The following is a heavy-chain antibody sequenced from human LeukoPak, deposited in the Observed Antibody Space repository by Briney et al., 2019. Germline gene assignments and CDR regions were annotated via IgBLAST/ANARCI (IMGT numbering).Heavy chain of an antibody. V-gene: IGHV4-39*01. D-gene: IGHD6-13*01. Sequence: SETLSLTCTVSGGSVSSSSYWGWIRQPPGKGLEWIGSIYYSGGTYYSPSLQSRVTISLDPSKNQFSLKLSSLSAADTAIYYCASGYTAAGRRFDPWGQGTLVTVSS. CDR1: GGSVSSSSY. J-gene: IGHJ5*02. CDR3: ASGYTAAGRRFDP. CDR2: IYYSGGT.